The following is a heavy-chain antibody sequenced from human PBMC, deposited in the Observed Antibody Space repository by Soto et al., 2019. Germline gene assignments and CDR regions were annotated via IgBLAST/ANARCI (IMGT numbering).Heavy chain of an antibody. J-gene: IGHJ6*02. CDR1: GFTFSSYG. Sequence: QVQLVESGGGVVQPGRSLRLSCAASGFTFSSYGMHWVRQAPGKGLEWVAVIWYDGSNKYYEDSVKGRFTISRDNSKNTLYLQMNSLRAEDTAVYYCARTIAVGYYYYGMDVWGQGTTVTVSS. D-gene: IGHD6-19*01. CDR3: ARTIAVGYYYYGMDV. CDR2: IWYDGSNK. V-gene: IGHV3-33*01.